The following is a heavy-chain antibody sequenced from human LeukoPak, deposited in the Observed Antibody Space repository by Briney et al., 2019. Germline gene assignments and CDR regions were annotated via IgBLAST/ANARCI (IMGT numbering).Heavy chain of an antibody. V-gene: IGHV4-39*07. CDR2: IYYSGST. CDR1: GGSISSTNYY. Sequence: PSETLSLTCTVSGGSISSTNYYWGWIRQPPGKGLEWIGSIYYSGSTYYNPSLRSRVTISVDTSKNQFSLKLSSMTAADTAVYYCARVEIQLWFWYWGQGTLVTVSS. J-gene: IGHJ4*02. CDR3: ARVEIQLWFWY. D-gene: IGHD5-18*01.